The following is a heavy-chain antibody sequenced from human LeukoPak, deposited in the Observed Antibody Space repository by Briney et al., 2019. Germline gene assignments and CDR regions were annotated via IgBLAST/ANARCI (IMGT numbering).Heavy chain of an antibody. Sequence: PSETLSPTCTVSGGSISSYYWSWIRQPAGKGLEWIGRIYTSGSTNYNPSLKSRVTMSVDTSKNQFSLKLSSVTAADTAVYYCARDGYDFWSGYYRGDYWGQGTLVTVSS. CDR3: ARDGYDFWSGYYRGDY. J-gene: IGHJ4*02. D-gene: IGHD3-3*01. CDR2: IYTSGST. V-gene: IGHV4-4*07. CDR1: GGSISSYY.